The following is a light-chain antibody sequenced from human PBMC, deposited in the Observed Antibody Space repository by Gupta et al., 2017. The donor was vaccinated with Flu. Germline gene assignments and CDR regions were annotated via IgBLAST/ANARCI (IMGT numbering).Light chain of an antibody. V-gene: IGLV2-14*01. CDR3: SSYTTSSTPV. J-gene: IGLJ3*02. CDR2: GVS. CDR1: SSDIGYYDF. Sequence: QSALTQPASVSGSPGPSITISCTGTSSDIGYYDFVSWYQQYPGKVPKLLIYGVSDRASGVSDRFSGSKSGNTASLTISGLQADDEADYYCSSYTTSSTPVFGGGTKVTVL.